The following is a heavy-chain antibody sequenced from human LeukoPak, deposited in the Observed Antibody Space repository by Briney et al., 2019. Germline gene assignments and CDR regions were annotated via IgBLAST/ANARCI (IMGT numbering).Heavy chain of an antibody. CDR3: ARSQDGYFEWLSPFDY. CDR1: GYTFTSYG. D-gene: IGHD3-9*01. V-gene: IGHV1-18*01. CDR2: ISAYNGDT. J-gene: IGHJ4*02. Sequence: GASVKVSCKASGYTFTSYGISWVRQAPGQGLEWMGWISAYNGDTNYAQKLQGRVTMTTDTSTSTAYMELRSLRSDDTAVYYCARSQDGYFEWLSPFDYWGQGTLVTVSS.